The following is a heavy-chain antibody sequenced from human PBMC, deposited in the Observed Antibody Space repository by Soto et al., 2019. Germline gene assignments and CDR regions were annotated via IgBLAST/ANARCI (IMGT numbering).Heavy chain of an antibody. CDR1: GYTFTSYA. J-gene: IGHJ4*02. CDR2: INAGNGNT. V-gene: IGHV1-3*01. D-gene: IGHD3-16*01. CDR3: ARGRGGNFDY. Sequence: QVQLVQSGAEVKKPGASVKVSCKASGYTFTSYAMHWVRQAPGQRLEWMGWINAGNGNTKYSQKFQGRVTITRDTSASTAYMELSSLRSEDTAVYYCARGRGGNFDYWGQGTLVTVSS.